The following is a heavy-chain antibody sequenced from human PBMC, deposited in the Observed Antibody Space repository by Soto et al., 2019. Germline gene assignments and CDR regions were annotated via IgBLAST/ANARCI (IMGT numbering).Heavy chain of an antibody. J-gene: IGHJ6*02. CDR2: IIAIFGTA. Sequence: QVHLVQSGAEVKRPGSSVKVSCKASGGTLNNYAISWVRQAPGQGLEWMGGIIAIFGTANYPQKFQGRVTITADESTNTAYMEVISLRSEDTAMYYCATGYYYDSSGYYGDYYYGMDVWGQGTTVTVS. D-gene: IGHD3-22*01. CDR1: GGTLNNYA. CDR3: ATGYYYDSSGYYGDYYYGMDV. V-gene: IGHV1-69*12.